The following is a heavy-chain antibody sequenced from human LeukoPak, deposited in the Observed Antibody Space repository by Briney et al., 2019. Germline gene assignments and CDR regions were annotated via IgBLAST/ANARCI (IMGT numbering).Heavy chain of an antibody. CDR1: GGSISSSTYY. D-gene: IGHD1-26*01. CDR2: IYYSGNT. CDR3: ARHCGNYWGHFDY. Sequence: SETLSLTCTVSGGSISSSTYYWGWTRQPPGKGLEWIATIYYSGNTYYNPSLKTRVTISVDTSKNQFSLKLGSVTAADTAVYYCARHCGNYWGHFDYWGQGTLVTVSS. J-gene: IGHJ4*02. V-gene: IGHV4-39*01.